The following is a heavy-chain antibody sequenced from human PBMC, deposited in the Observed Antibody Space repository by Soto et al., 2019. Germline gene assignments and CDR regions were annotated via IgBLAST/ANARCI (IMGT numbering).Heavy chain of an antibody. CDR1: GFTFSSYG. J-gene: IGHJ6*02. D-gene: IGHD3-3*01. Sequence: PGGSLRLSCAASGFTFSSYGMHWIRQAPGKGLEWVAVISYDGSNKYYADSVKGRFTISRDNSKNTLYLQMNSLRAEDTAVYYCAKDGQVLRFLEWLFRFGMDVWGQGTTVTVSS. CDR2: ISYDGSNK. V-gene: IGHV3-30*18. CDR3: AKDGQVLRFLEWLFRFGMDV.